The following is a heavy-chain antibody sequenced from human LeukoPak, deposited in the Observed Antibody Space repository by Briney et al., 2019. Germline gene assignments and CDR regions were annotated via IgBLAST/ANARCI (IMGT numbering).Heavy chain of an antibody. V-gene: IGHV3-64*01. D-gene: IGHD6-19*01. CDR3: ARDADSSGWTTRGMDV. CDR1: EFTFSTYA. CDR2: LSSNGVSS. J-gene: IGHJ6*02. Sequence: PGVYLRLSCAASEFTFSTYAMHWVRQAPGKGLEYVSGLSSNGVSSYYANSVKGRFTISRDNSKNTLYHQMGSLRAEDMAVYYCARDADSSGWTTRGMDVWGQGTTVT.